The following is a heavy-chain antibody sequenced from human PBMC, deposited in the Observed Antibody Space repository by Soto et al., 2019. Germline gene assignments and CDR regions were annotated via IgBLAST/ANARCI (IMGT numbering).Heavy chain of an antibody. J-gene: IGHJ6*02. CDR1: GYSFTSYV. Sequence: ASVKVSCKASGYSFTSYVIYWVRQAPGQRLEWMGWINAGNGNTKYSQKLQGRVTITSDTSASTAYMELSSLRSEDTAVYFCARGVENIVVVLDVFGYYGMDVWGQGTTVTVSS. V-gene: IGHV1-3*01. D-gene: IGHD2-2*01. CDR3: ARGVENIVVVLDVFGYYGMDV. CDR2: INAGNGNT.